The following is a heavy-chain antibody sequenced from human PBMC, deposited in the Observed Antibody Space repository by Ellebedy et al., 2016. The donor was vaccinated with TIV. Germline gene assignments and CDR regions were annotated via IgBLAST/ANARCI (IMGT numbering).Heavy chain of an antibody. CDR3: AKEGSTMIDQVYFDY. J-gene: IGHJ4*02. Sequence: GESLKISCAASGFTFDDYTMHWVRQAPGKGLEWVSLISWDGGSTYYADSVKGRFTISRDNSKNSLYLQMNSLRTEDTALYYCAKEGSTMIDQVYFDYWGQGTLVTVSS. V-gene: IGHV3-43*01. CDR1: GFTFDDYT. D-gene: IGHD3-22*01. CDR2: ISWDGGST.